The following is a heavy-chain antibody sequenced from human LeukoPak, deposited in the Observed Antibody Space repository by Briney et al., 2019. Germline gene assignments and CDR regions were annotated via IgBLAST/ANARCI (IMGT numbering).Heavy chain of an antibody. CDR1: GVSISSNY. Sequence: SETLSLTCTVSGVSISSNYWSWIRQPPGKGLEWYGLEWIGYIHANGDTNYNPSLNRRVTMSLDSPRRHLSLNLSSLTAADTAVYFCAGYDHSNYLAYWGQGILVTVSS. CDR3: AGYDHSNYLAY. V-gene: IGHV4-4*08. D-gene: IGHD4-11*01. J-gene: IGHJ4*02. CDR2: IHANGDT.